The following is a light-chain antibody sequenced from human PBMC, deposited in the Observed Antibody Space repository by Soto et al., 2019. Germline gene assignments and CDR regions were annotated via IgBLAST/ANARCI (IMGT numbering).Light chain of an antibody. V-gene: IGKV1-27*01. J-gene: IGKJ3*01. Sequence: DIQMTQSPSSLAASVGDRVTISCRASQGISNYLAWYQQKPGRVPKLLIYAASTLQSGVSSRFTGSGSGTDFTLTISSLQPEDVATYYCQKYNSPPFTLGPGTKVDLK. CDR2: AAS. CDR3: QKYNSPPFT. CDR1: QGISNY.